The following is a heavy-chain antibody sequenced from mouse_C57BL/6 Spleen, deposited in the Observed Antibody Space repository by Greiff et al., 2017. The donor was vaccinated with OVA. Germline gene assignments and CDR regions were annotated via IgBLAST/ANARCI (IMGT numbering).Heavy chain of an antibody. CDR3: AAGITTGYAMDY. D-gene: IGHD1-1*01. Sequence: VQLQQPGAELVRPGSSVKLSCKASGYTFTSYWMHWVKQRPIQGLEWIGNIDPSDSETHYNQKFKDKATLTVDKSSSTAYMQLSSLTSEDSAVYYCAAGITTGYAMDYWGQGTSVTVSS. CDR2: IDPSDSET. V-gene: IGHV1-52*01. CDR1: GYTFTSYW. J-gene: IGHJ4*01.